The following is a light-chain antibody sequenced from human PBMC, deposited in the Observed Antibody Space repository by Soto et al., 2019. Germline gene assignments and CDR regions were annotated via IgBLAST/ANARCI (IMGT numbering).Light chain of an antibody. J-gene: IGLJ2*01. Sequence: SSELTQTSSVSVAPGQTAKITCGGNNIGNKSVHWYQQKAGQAPVLVVHDDSDRPSGIPERFSGSNSANTATLTISRVEAGDEADYYCQVWESSGDQVVFAGGTKLTVL. CDR1: NIGNKS. CDR3: QVWESSGDQVV. CDR2: DDS. V-gene: IGLV3-21*02.